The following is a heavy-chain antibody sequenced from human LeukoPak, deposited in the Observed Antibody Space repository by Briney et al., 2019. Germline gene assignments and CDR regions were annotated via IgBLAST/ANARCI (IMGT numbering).Heavy chain of an antibody. CDR1: RFSFSNYW. Sequence: GGSLRLSCAASRFSFSNYWIHWVRQAPGKGLVWVSRVKSDGSNPSYADSVKGRFTISRDNAENMLYLQMNTLGAEDTAVYYCARDIVSGSGSLDYWGQGTLVTVSS. CDR2: VKSDGSNP. V-gene: IGHV3-74*01. D-gene: IGHD3-10*01. CDR3: ARDIVSGSGSLDY. J-gene: IGHJ4*02.